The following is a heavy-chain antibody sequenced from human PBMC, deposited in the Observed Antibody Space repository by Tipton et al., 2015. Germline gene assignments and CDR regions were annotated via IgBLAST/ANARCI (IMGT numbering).Heavy chain of an antibody. CDR3: ARARGRHGGLFDS. D-gene: IGHD4-23*01. CDR1: GGSVSSNTYY. CDR2: ISYTETS. J-gene: IGHJ4*02. V-gene: IGHV4-61*01. Sequence: TLSLTCSVSGGSVSSNTYYWAWIRQSPGKGLEWIGYISYTETSHYNPSLKSRVTISVDTSKNQFSLKLSSVTAADTAVYYCARARGRHGGLFDSWGQGILVTVSS.